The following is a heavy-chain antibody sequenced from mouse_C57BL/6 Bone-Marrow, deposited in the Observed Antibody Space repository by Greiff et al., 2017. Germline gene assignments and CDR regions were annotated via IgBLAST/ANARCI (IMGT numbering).Heavy chain of an antibody. V-gene: IGHV1-81*01. Sequence: QVHVKQSGAELARPGASVKLSCKASGYTFTSYGISWVKQRTGQGLEWIGEIYPGSGNTYYNEKFKGKATLTADKSSSTAYMELRSLTSEDSAVYFCAREVLLRYYWGQGTSVTVSS. D-gene: IGHD1-1*01. CDR2: IYPGSGNT. CDR1: GYTFTSYG. J-gene: IGHJ4*01. CDR3: AREVLLRYY.